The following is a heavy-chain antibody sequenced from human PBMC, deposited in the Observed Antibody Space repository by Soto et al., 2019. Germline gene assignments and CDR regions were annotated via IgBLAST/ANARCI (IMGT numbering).Heavy chain of an antibody. D-gene: IGHD6-13*01. CDR1: GGTFSSYT. CDR3: ARAIAAADDWDDPFDI. CDR2: IIPILGIA. Sequence: QVQLVQSGAEVKKPGSSVKVSCKASGGTFSSYTISWVRQAPGQGLEWMGRIIPILGIANYAQKFQGRVTITADKSTSTAYMELSSLRSEDTAVYYCARAIAAADDWDDPFDIWGQGTMVTVSS. V-gene: IGHV1-69*02. J-gene: IGHJ3*02.